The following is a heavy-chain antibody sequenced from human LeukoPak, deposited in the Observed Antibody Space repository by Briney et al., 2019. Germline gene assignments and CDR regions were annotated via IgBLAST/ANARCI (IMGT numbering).Heavy chain of an antibody. CDR1: GGSISSYY. CDR2: IYYSGST. CDR3: ARVVGRDGYNLDY. J-gene: IGHJ4*02. Sequence: PSETLSLTCTVSGGSISSYYWSWIRQPPGKGLEWGGYIYYSGSTNYNPSLKSRVTISVDTSKNQFSLKLSSVTAADTAVYYCARVVGRDGYNLDYWGQGTLVTVSS. V-gene: IGHV4-59*01. D-gene: IGHD5-24*01.